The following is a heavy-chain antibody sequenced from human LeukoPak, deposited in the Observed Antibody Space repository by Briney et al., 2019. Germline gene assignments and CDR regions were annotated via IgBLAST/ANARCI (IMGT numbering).Heavy chain of an antibody. Sequence: GGSLRLSRAASGFTFSSYAMSWVRQAPGKGLEWVSAISGSGGSTYYADSVKGRFTISRDNSKNTLYLQMNSLRAEDTAVYYCLQPAPTTVTTRDFDYWGQGTLVTVSS. J-gene: IGHJ4*02. CDR1: GFTFSSYA. D-gene: IGHD4-17*01. V-gene: IGHV3-23*01. CDR3: LQPAPTTVTTRDFDY. CDR2: ISGSGGST.